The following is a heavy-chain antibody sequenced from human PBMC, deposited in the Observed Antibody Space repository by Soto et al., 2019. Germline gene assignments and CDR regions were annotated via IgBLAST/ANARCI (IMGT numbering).Heavy chain of an antibody. V-gene: IGHV4-39*01. CDR2: VYHNGGA. CDR1: GVSIHNSHSF. D-gene: IGHD2-21*01. J-gene: IGHJ5*01. Sequence: PSETLSLTCTVSGVSIHNSHSFWAWIRQPPGKGLQFIASVYHNGGAHCNSSLKSRVTISVDTANNQVSLRMRSLTAADTAFYYCGRVVEGATRHTDPDSWGQGILVTVSS. CDR3: GRVVEGATRHTDPDS.